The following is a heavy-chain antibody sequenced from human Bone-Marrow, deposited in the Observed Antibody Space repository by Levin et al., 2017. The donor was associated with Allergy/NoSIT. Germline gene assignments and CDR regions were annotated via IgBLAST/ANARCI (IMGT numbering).Heavy chain of an antibody. CDR1: GYTFTGYY. CDR2: INPNSGGT. Sequence: GASVKVSCKASGYTFTGYYMHWVRQDPGQGLEWMGWINPNSGGTNYAQKFQGRVTMTRDTSISTAYMELSRLRSDDTAVYYCARFRIVVVPAAITNLATYEYYGMDVWGQGTTVTVSS. D-gene: IGHD2-2*01. CDR3: ARFRIVVVPAAITNLATYEYYGMDV. J-gene: IGHJ6*02. V-gene: IGHV1-2*02.